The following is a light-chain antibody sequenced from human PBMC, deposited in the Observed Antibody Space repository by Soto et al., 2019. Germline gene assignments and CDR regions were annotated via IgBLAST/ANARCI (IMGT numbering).Light chain of an antibody. Sequence: TQSPATLSVSAGERATLSCRASQGFSSYLAWFQQKPGQAPKLLIYGASSRESGVPSRFSGSGSGTEFTLTISSLQPDDFAAYYCQQYNNYSCTFGQGTQVEIK. CDR1: QGFSSY. J-gene: IGKJ5*01. CDR3: QQYNNYSCT. CDR2: GAS. V-gene: IGKV1-5*01.